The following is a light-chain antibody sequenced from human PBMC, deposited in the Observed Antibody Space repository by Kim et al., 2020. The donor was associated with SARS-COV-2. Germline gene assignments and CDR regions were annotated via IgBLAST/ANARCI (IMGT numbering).Light chain of an antibody. CDR1: QSVRNSY. V-gene: IGKV3-20*01. J-gene: IGKJ2*01. CDR2: AAS. Sequence: LSPGERATLSCRASQSVRNSYLAWYQQRPGQAPRLLIYAASSRATGVPDRFSGSGSGTDFTLTISRPEPEDFAVYYCQQYGSSPYTFGQGTKVEI. CDR3: QQYGSSPYT.